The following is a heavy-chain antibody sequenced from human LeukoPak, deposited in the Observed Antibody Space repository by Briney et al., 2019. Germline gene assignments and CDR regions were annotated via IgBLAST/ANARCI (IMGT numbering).Heavy chain of an antibody. J-gene: IGHJ5*02. CDR3: ARDRGRATWFDP. V-gene: IGHV4-59*01. CDR2: IYYSGST. D-gene: IGHD3-10*01. CDR1: GGSITSYY. Sequence: SETLSLTCTVSGGSITSYYWHWIRQPPGKGLEWIGYIYYSGSTNHNPSLKSRVTISVDTSRKQFSLELHSVNAADTAVYYCARDRGRATWFDPWGQGTVVTVSS.